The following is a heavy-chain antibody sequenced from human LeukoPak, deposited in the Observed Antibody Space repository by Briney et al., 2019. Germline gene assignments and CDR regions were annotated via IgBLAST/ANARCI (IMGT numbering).Heavy chain of an antibody. CDR1: GFTFSSYA. Sequence: AGRSLRPSCAASGFTFSSYAMHWVRQAPGKGLEWVAVISYDGSNKYYADSVKGRFTISRDNSKNTLYLQMNSLRAEDTAVYYCARSPGHFDYWGQGTLVTVSS. CDR3: ARSPGHFDY. J-gene: IGHJ4*02. V-gene: IGHV3-30-3*01. D-gene: IGHD7-27*01. CDR2: ISYDGSNK.